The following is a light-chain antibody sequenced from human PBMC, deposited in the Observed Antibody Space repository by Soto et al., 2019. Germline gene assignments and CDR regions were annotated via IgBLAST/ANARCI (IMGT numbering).Light chain of an antibody. CDR1: QSVSSSY. CDR2: DAS. CDR3: QQYNSYSPT. Sequence: ETGLTQSPGALSLSPGEEATLSCRASQSVSSSYLAWYQQKPGQAPRLLIYDASTRAAGIPASFSGSEYGTEFNLTISSLLPDDFATYYYQQYNSYSPTFGQGTKVDIK. V-gene: IGKV3-20*01. J-gene: IGKJ1*01.